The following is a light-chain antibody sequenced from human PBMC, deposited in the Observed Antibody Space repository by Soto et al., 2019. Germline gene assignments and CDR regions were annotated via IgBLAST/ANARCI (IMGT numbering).Light chain of an antibody. CDR1: QSVSSN. CDR2: GAS. J-gene: IGKJ3*01. V-gene: IGKV3-15*01. CDR3: QQYNNFPPLFT. Sequence: EIVMTQSPATLSVSPGERATLSCRASQSVSSNLAWYQQKPGQAPRLLIYGASTRATGIPARFSGSGSGTDFTLTISSLQSEDFAVYYCQQYNNFPPLFTFGPGTKVDIK.